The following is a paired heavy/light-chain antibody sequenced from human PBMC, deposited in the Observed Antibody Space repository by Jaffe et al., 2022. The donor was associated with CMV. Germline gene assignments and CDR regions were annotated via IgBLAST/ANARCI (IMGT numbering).Heavy chain of an antibody. J-gene: IGHJ4*02. V-gene: IGHV2-26*01. CDR2: IFSNDEK. Sequence: QVTLKESGPVLVKPTETLTLTCTVSGFSLSNARMGVSWIRQPPGKALEWLAHIFSNDEKSYSTSLKSRLTISKDTSKSQVVLTMTNMDPVDTATYYCARIPVYDFWSGYHFDYWGQGTLVTVSS. CDR3: ARIPVYDFWSGYHFDY. D-gene: IGHD3-3*01. CDR1: GFSLSNARMG.
Light chain of an antibody. V-gene: IGKV1-12*01. CDR3: QQANSFPRGFT. CDR2: AAS. CDR1: QGISSW. Sequence: DIQMTQSPSSVSASVGDRVTITCRASQGISSWLAWYQQKPGKAPKLLIYAASSLQSGVPSRFSGSGSGTDFTLTISSLQPEDFATYYCQQANSFPRGFTFGPGTKVDIK. J-gene: IGKJ3*01.